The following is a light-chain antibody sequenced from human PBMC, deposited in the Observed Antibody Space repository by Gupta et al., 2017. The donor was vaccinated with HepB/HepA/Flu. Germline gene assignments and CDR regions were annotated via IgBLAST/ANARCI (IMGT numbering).Light chain of an antibody. CDR2: ANT. V-gene: IGLV1-40*01. CDR3: QSYDNSLSGSGV. J-gene: IGLJ3*02. Sequence: SVLTQPPSVSGAPGQRVTISCTGSSSNIGAGYDVHWYQQFPGPAPKLLIYANTIRPSGVPGRFSGSKSGTSASLAITGLQPEDEADYYCQSYDNSLSGSGVFGGGTKLTVL. CDR1: SSNIGAGYD.